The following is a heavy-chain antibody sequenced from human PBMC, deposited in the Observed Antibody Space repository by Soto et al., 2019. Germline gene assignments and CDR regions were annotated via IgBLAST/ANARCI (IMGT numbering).Heavy chain of an antibody. CDR3: ARGLAYSSSFDY. D-gene: IGHD6-6*01. CDR2: INHSGST. V-gene: IGHV4-34*01. Sequence: SETLSLTCAVYGGSFSGYYWSWIRQPPGKGLEWIGEINHSGSTNYNPSLKSRVTISVDTSKNQFSLKLSSVTAADTAVYYCARGLAYSSSFDYWGQGTLVTVSS. J-gene: IGHJ4*02. CDR1: GGSFSGYY.